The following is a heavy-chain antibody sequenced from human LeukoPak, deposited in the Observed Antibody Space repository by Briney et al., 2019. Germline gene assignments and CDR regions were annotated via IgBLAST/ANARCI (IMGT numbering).Heavy chain of an antibody. J-gene: IGHJ5*02. Sequence: SEILSLTCTVSGGSISSYYWSWIRQPAGKGLEWIGRIYTSGSTNYNPSLKSRVTMSVDTSKNQFSLKLSSVTATDTAVYYCARDYVAAASPWFDPWGQGTLVTVSS. CDR2: IYTSGST. CDR3: ARDYVAAASPWFDP. V-gene: IGHV4-4*07. D-gene: IGHD6-13*01. CDR1: GGSISSYY.